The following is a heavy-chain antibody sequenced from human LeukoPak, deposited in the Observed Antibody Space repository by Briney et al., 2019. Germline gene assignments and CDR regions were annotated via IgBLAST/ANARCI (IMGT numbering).Heavy chain of an antibody. V-gene: IGHV1-2*02. CDR1: GYTFTGYY. CDR3: ARVKYYYDSSGYAY. Sequence: ASVKVSCKASGYTFTGYYMHWVRQAPGQGLEWMGWINPNSGGTNYAQKLQGRVTMTRDTSISTAYMELSRLRSDDTAVYYCARVKYYYDSSGYAYWGQGTLVTVSS. J-gene: IGHJ4*02. D-gene: IGHD3-22*01. CDR2: INPNSGGT.